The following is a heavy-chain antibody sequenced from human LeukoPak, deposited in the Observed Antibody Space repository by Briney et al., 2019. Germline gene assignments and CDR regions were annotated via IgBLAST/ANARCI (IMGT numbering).Heavy chain of an antibody. CDR1: GYTFTSCG. Sequence: ASVKVSCKASGYTFTSCGISWVRQAPGQGLEWMGWISAYNGNTNYAQKLQGRVTMTTDTSTSTAYMELRSLRSDDTAVYYCARDYGPTHYYGSGTLLSPDYWGQGTLVTVSS. CDR2: ISAYNGNT. J-gene: IGHJ4*02. D-gene: IGHD3-10*01. CDR3: ARDYGPTHYYGSGTLLSPDY. V-gene: IGHV1-18*01.